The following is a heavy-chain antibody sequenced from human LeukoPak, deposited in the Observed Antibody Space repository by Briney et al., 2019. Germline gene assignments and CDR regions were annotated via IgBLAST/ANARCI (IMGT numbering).Heavy chain of an antibody. CDR3: ARGGAWFGELSYYFDY. V-gene: IGHV1-46*01. Sequence: ASVKVSCKASGYTFTSYYMHWVRQAPGQGLEWMGIINPSGGSTSYAQKFQGRVTMTRDTSTSTVYMELSSLRSEGTAVYYCARGGAWFGELSYYFDYWGQGTLVTVSS. J-gene: IGHJ4*02. CDR1: GYTFTSYY. D-gene: IGHD3-10*01. CDR2: INPSGGST.